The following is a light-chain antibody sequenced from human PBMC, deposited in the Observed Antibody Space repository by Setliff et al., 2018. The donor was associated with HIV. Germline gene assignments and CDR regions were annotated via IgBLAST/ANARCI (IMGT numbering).Light chain of an antibody. CDR3: SSYTSSSTYV. J-gene: IGLJ1*01. CDR1: SSDVGGYNY. V-gene: IGLV2-14*01. CDR2: DVS. Sequence: QSVLTQPASVSGSPGQSITISCTGTSSDVGGYNYVSWYQQHPGKAPKLMIYDVSKWPSGVSNRFSGSKSGNTASLTISGLQTEDEPDYYCSSYTSSSTYVFGTGTKVTV.